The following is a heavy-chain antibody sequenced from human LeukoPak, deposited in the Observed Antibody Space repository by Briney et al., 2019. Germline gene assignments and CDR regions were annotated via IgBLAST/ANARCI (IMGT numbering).Heavy chain of an antibody. Sequence: SETLSLTCAVYGGSFSGYYWSWIRQPPGKGLEWIGEINHSGSTNYNPSLKSRVTISVDTSKNQFSLKLSSVTAADTAVYYCARGRTIVVVVAATLRFDYWGQGTLVTVSS. D-gene: IGHD2-15*01. CDR3: ARGRTIVVVVAATLRFDY. CDR1: GGSFSGYY. V-gene: IGHV4-34*01. CDR2: INHSGST. J-gene: IGHJ4*02.